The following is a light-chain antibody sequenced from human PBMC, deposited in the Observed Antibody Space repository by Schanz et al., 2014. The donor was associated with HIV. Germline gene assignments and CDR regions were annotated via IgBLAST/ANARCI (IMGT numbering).Light chain of an antibody. Sequence: ETVLTQSPGSLSLSPGERATLSCRASQSVCSNLASHHQKPGQAPSLLMYGASTRAAGLPARVSGSGSGTEFTPTISRLEPEDFAVYYCQHYGSSFGPGTKVDIK. CDR1: QSVCSN. CDR2: GAS. J-gene: IGKJ3*01. V-gene: IGKV3-20*01. CDR3: QHYGSS.